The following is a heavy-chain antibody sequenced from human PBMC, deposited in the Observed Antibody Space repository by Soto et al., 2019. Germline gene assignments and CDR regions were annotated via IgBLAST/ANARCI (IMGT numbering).Heavy chain of an antibody. V-gene: IGHV1-69*13. D-gene: IGHD6-13*01. J-gene: IGHJ5*02. CDR1: GGTFSSYA. CDR3: ARGERWSFPGWFDP. Sequence: GAAVKFSCKASGGTFSSYAIIWVRQAPGQGLEWMGGIIPIFGTANYAQKFQGRVTITADESTSTAYMELSSLRSEDTAVYYCARGERWSFPGWFDPWGQGTLVTVPQ. CDR2: IIPIFGTA.